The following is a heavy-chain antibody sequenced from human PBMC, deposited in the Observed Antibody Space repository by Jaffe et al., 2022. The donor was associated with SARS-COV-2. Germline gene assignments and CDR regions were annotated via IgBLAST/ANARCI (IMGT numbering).Heavy chain of an antibody. V-gene: IGHV3-21*01. D-gene: IGHD4-17*01. J-gene: IGHJ4*02. CDR1: GFTFSVYN. CDR3: TRDLYRDSAYDY. CDR2: ISDSSIYI. Sequence: EVQLVESGGGLVKPGGSLRLSCAASGFTFSVYNMNWVRQAPGKGLEWVSSISDSSIYIYYTDSVKGRFTISRDNAKNSLYLYMNSLRAEDTAVYYCTRDLYRDSAYDYWGQGTRVTVS.